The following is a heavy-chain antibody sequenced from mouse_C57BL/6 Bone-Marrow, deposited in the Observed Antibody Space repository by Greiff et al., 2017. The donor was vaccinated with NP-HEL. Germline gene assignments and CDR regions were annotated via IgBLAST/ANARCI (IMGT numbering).Heavy chain of an antibody. V-gene: IGHV1-59*01. CDR3: ARDYDDSDC. J-gene: IGHJ2*01. D-gene: IGHD2-3*01. CDR2: IDPSDSYT. CDR1: GYTFTSYW. Sequence: QVQLQQPGAELVRPGTSVKLSCKASGYTFTSYWMHWVKQRPGQGLEWIGVIDPSDSYTNYNQKFKGKATLTVDTSSSTAYMQLSSLTSEDSAVYYCARDYDDSDCWGQGTTLAVSS.